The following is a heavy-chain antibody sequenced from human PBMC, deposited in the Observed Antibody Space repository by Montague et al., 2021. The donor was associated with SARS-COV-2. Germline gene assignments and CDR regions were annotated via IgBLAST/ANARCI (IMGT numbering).Heavy chain of an antibody. D-gene: IGHD1-26*01. J-gene: IGHJ4*02. CDR2: TYYRSRWSN. Sequence: CAISGDSVSSNSATWHWIRQSPSRGLEWLGRTYYRSRWSNDYAVSVRSRIIINPDTSTNQFSLQLSSVTPEDTAVYFCARERWAVGVSFDYWGPGTLVTVSS. CDR1: GDSVSSNSAT. CDR3: ARERWAVGVSFDY. V-gene: IGHV6-1*01.